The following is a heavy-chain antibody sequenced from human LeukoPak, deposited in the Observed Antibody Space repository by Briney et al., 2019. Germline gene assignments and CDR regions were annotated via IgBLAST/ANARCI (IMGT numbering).Heavy chain of an antibody. D-gene: IGHD6-13*01. J-gene: IGHJ6*03. CDR2: ISSSSRYR. V-gene: IGHV3-21*01. Sequence: PGGSLRLSCAASGFTFSSYSMNWVRQAPGKGLEWVSSISSSSRYRYYADSVKGRLPISRDNTKNSMYLQMNSLRAEDTAVYYCARVAAAFYYYYYMDVWGKGTTVTVSS. CDR3: ARVAAAFYYYYYMDV. CDR1: GFTFSSYS.